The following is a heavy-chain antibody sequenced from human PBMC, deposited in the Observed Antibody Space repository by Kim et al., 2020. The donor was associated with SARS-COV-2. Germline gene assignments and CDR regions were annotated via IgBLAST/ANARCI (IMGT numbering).Heavy chain of an antibody. Sequence: SETLSLTCAVYGGSFSGYYWSWIRQPPGKGLEWIGEINHSGSTNYNPSLKSRVTISVDTSKNQFSLKLSSVTAADTAVYYCARVIISKYYGSGSYRYYYYGMDVWGQGTTVTVSS. V-gene: IGHV4-34*01. J-gene: IGHJ6*02. D-gene: IGHD3-10*01. CDR3: ARVIISKYYGSGSYRYYYYGMDV. CDR1: GGSFSGYY. CDR2: INHSGST.